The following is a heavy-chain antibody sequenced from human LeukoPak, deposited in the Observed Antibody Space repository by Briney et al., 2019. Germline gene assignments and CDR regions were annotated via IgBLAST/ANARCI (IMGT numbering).Heavy chain of an antibody. J-gene: IGHJ4*02. CDR3: ARTRDIGGYSSSWYCDY. CDR2: INWNGGST. CDR1: GFTFDDYG. Sequence: GGSLRLSCAASGFTFDDYGMSWVRQAPGKGLEWVSGINWNGGSTGYADSVKGRFTISRDNAKNSLYLQMNSLRAEDTALYYCARTRDIGGYSSSWYCDYWGQGTLVTVSS. D-gene: IGHD6-13*01. V-gene: IGHV3-20*04.